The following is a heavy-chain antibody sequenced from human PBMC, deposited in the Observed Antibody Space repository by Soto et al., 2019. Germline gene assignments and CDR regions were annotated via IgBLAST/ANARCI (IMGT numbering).Heavy chain of an antibody. V-gene: IGHV3-15*07. CDR2: IKSKTDGGTT. CDR1: GFTFSNAW. D-gene: IGHD3-22*01. CDR3: TGGYYYDSSGYYYRVAPKLHEH. Sequence: GSLRLSCAASGFTFSNAWMNWVRQAPGKGLEWVGRIKSKTDGGTTDYAAPVKGRFTISRDDSKNTLYLQMNSLKTEDTAVYYCTGGYYYDSSGYYYRVAPKLHEHWGQGTLVTVSS. J-gene: IGHJ1*01.